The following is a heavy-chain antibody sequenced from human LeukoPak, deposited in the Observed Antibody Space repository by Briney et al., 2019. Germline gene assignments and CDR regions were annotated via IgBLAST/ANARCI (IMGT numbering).Heavy chain of an antibody. V-gene: IGHV3-74*01. CDR1: GFTFNSYW. J-gene: IGHJ5*02. CDR2: ISSDESST. Sequence: GGSLRLSCAASGFTFNSYWMNWVRQAPGRGLVWVSRISSDESSTSYADSVKGRFTISRANTTNTLYLQMNSLRVEEPAVYYCARAHAVAGTNVFVLWGEKPLVTVSS. D-gene: IGHD6-19*01. CDR3: ARAHAVAGTNVFVL.